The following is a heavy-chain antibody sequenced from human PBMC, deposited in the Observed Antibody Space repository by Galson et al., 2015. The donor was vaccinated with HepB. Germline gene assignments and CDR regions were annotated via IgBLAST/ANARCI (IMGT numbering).Heavy chain of an antibody. D-gene: IGHD2/OR15-2a*01. CDR2: ISSSSTTI. J-gene: IGHJ4*02. CDR3: ARGLLGISNY. CDR1: GFTFSSYS. Sequence: SLRLSCAASGFTFSSYSMNWVRQAPGKGQEWVSYISSSSTTINYADSLKGRFTISRDNAKNSLYLQMNSLRAEDTAVYYCARGLLGISNYWGQGTLVTVSS. V-gene: IGHV3-48*01.